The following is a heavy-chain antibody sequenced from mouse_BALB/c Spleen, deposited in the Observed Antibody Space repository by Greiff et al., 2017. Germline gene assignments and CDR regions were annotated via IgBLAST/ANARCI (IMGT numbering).Heavy chain of an antibody. V-gene: IGHV5-6-5*01. CDR3: ARGNYDLYYYAMDY. J-gene: IGHJ4*01. D-gene: IGHD2-4*01. Sequence: EVQLEESGGGLVKPGGSLKLSCAASGFTFSSYAMSWVRQTPEKRLEWVASFSSGGSTYYPDSVKGRFTISRDNARNILYLQMSSLRSEDTAMYYCARGNYDLYYYAMDYWGQGTSVTVSS. CDR1: GFTFSSYA. CDR2: FSSGGST.